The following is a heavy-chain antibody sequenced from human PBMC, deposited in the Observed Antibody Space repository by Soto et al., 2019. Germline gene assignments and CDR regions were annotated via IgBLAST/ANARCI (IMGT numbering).Heavy chain of an antibody. J-gene: IGHJ6*02. CDR1: GFTFTNAW. CDR2: IKSKTDGGTT. CDR3: TTASKTTVGHYYSHGMDV. V-gene: IGHV3-15*07. D-gene: IGHD4-17*01. Sequence: AGSLRLSCAASGFTFTNAWMNWVRQAPGKALEWVGRIKSKTDGGTTDYAAPVKGRFTISRDDSKNTLYLQMNSLKTEDTAVYYCTTASKTTVGHYYSHGMDVWGEGTTVTVSS.